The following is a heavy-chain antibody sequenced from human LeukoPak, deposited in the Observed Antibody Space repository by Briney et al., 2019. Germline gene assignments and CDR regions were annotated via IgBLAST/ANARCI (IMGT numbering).Heavy chain of an antibody. J-gene: IGHJ4*02. V-gene: IGHV4-59*12. CDR2: IYYTGST. D-gene: IGHD6-19*01. CDR3: ARSGIAVTGLGVFDF. Sequence: PSETLSLTCSVSGGSISRYYWSWIRQPPGKGLEWIGYIYYTGSTNYNPSLKSRVTLSVDTSKNQFSLKLSSVTAADTAVYYCARSGIAVTGLGVFDFWGQGTLVTVSS. CDR1: GGSISRYY.